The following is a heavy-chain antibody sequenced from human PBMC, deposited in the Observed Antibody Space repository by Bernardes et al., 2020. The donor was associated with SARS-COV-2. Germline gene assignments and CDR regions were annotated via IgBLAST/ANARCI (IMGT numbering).Heavy chain of an antibody. J-gene: IGHJ5*02. CDR3: ARDLPLFGFDP. Sequence: SETLSLTCTVSGGFINSHTWSWIRQLPGKGLEWIGSTSDNARTTYNSSLESRIIISRDTSKNQFSLKMTSVTAADTALYFCARDLPLFGFDPWGQGTPVTVSS. D-gene: IGHD3-10*01. V-gene: IGHV4-59*11. CDR2: TSDNART. CDR1: GGFINSHT.